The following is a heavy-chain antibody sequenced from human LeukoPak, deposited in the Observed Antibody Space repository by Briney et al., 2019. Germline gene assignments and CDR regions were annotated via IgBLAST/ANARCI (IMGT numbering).Heavy chain of an antibody. Sequence: GGSLRLSCAASGFTFSSYAMSWVRQAPGKGLEWVSAISGSGGSTYYADSVKGRFTISRDNSKNTLYLQMNSLRAEDTAVYYCAKHLYDSGSYYMDGDFDYWGQGTLVTVSS. V-gene: IGHV3-23*01. D-gene: IGHD3-10*01. J-gene: IGHJ4*02. CDR3: AKHLYDSGSYYMDGDFDY. CDR1: GFTFSSYA. CDR2: ISGSGGST.